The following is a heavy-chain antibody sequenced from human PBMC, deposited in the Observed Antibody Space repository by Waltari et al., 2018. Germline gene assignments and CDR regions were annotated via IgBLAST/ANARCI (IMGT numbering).Heavy chain of an antibody. Sequence: QVQLQQCGAGLLKPSETLSLTCTVYGGSFSGYYWSRIRQPPGRGLEWIGEINHDGYTNYNPSLKSRVTISIETSKDQFYLRLTSLTAADTAVYYCAKSALWPTGVIDCWGQGTPVTVSS. CDR2: INHDGYT. J-gene: IGHJ4*02. CDR3: AKSALWPTGVIDC. V-gene: IGHV4-34*02. CDR1: GGSFSGYY. D-gene: IGHD3-10*01.